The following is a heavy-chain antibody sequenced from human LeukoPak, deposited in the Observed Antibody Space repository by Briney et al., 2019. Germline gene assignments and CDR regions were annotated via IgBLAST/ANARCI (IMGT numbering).Heavy chain of an antibody. CDR1: GFTFSNAW. D-gene: IGHD4-17*01. V-gene: IGHV3-15*04. CDR3: TTLDGDYAPDY. Sequence: TGGSLRLSCAGSGFTFSNAWMSWVRQAPGKGLEWVGRMESKSDGGSTDYAAPVKGRFIISRDDSKNTLFLQINSLKTEDTAVYYCTTLDGDYAPDYWGQGTLVTVSS. CDR2: MESKSDGGST. J-gene: IGHJ4*02.